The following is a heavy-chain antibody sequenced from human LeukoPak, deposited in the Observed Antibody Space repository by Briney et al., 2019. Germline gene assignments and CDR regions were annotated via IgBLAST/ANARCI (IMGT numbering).Heavy chain of an antibody. CDR2: ISGSGGST. V-gene: IGHV3-23*01. D-gene: IGHD3-10*01. Sequence: PGGSLRLSCAASGVTFSSYAMSWVRQAPGKGLEWVSAISGSGGSTYYADSVKGRFTISRDNSKNTLYLQMDSLRAEDTAVYYCAKDLPGRSKSFDYWGQGTLVTVSS. CDR3: AKDLPGRSKSFDY. J-gene: IGHJ4*02. CDR1: GVTFSSYA.